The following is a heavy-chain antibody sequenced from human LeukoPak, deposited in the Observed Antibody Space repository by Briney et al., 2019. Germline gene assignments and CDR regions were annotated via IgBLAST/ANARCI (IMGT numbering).Heavy chain of an antibody. J-gene: IGHJ4*02. CDR1: GYTFTSHA. D-gene: IGHD2-21*02. CDR2: INAGNGNT. CDR3: ARAYCGGDCYSLGL. Sequence: VASVKVSCKASGYTFTSHAMHWVRQAPGQRLEWMGWINAGNGNTKYSQKFQGRVTITRDTSASTAYMELSSLRSEDTAVYYCARAYCGGDCYSLGLWGQGTLVTVSS. V-gene: IGHV1-3*01.